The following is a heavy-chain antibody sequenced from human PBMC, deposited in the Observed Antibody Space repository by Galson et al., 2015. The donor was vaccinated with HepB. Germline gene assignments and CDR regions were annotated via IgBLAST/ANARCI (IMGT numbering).Heavy chain of an antibody. CDR3: ARDEEFPTNYMDV. Sequence: SLRLSCAASGFTFSSYSMNWVRQAPGKGLEWVSYISSSSSTIYYADSVKGRFTISRDNAKNSLYLQMNSLRAEDTAVYYCARDEEFPTNYMDVWGKGTTVTVSS. CDR2: ISSSSSTI. CDR1: GFTFSSYS. D-gene: IGHD1-1*01. V-gene: IGHV3-48*01. J-gene: IGHJ6*03.